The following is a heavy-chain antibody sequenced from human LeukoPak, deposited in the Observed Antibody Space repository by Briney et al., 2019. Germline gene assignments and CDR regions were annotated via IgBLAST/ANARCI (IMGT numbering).Heavy chain of an antibody. CDR2: IYHSGST. Sequence: SETLSLTCTVSGYSISSGYYWGWIRQPPGKGLEWIGSIYHSGSTYYNPSLKSRVTISVDTSKNQFSLKLSSVTAADTAVYYCARFSRGCGYDYDPDAFDIWGQGTMVTVSS. CDR1: GYSISSGYY. D-gene: IGHD5-12*01. J-gene: IGHJ3*02. V-gene: IGHV4-38-2*02. CDR3: ARFSRGCGYDYDPDAFDI.